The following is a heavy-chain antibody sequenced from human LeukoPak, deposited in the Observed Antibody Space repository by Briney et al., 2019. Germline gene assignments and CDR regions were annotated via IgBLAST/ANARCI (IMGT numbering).Heavy chain of an antibody. V-gene: IGHV1-46*01. CDR2: INPSGGST. Sequence: ASVKVSCKASGYTFTSYYMHWVRQAPGQGLEWMGIINPSGGSTSYAQKFQGRVTMTRDTSTSTVYMELSSLRSEDTAVYYCARDWLGIAVASGNWCELWPQEPLVRVP. CDR1: GYTFTSYY. J-gene: IGHJ5*02. D-gene: IGHD6-19*01. CDR3: ARDWLGIAVASGNWCEL.